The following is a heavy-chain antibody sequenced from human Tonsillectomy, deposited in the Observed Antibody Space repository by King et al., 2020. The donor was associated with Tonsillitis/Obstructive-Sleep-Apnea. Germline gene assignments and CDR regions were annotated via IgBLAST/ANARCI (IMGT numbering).Heavy chain of an antibody. CDR2: TYYRSKWYN. CDR1: GDSVSSNSAA. D-gene: IGHD2-15*01. CDR3: ARASRYCSGGSCYFTSAVLKNWYFDL. Sequence: VQLQQSGPGLVKPSQTLSLTCAISGDSVSSNSAAWNWIRQSPSRGLEWLGRTYYRSKWYNDYAVSVKSRITINPDTSKNQFSLQLNSVTPEDTAVYYCARASRYCSGGSCYFTSAVLKNWYFDLWGRGTLVTVSS. J-gene: IGHJ2*01. V-gene: IGHV6-1*01.